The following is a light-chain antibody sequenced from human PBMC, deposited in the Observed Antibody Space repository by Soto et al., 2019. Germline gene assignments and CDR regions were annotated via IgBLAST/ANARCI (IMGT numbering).Light chain of an antibody. CDR1: NIGSKG. CDR2: SDT. CDR3: SVWGSGSAHVA. Sequence: SYELTQPPSVSVAPGKTASISCGGNNIGSKGVHWYQQKPGQAPVLVIYSDTDLPPVIPERFSGSNSANLATLTISRVEAEHDDVCYCSVWGSGSAHVAFRGGTKRTVL. V-gene: IGLV3-21*04. J-gene: IGLJ2*01.